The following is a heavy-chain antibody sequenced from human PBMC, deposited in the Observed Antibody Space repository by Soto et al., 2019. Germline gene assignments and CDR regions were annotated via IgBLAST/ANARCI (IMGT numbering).Heavy chain of an antibody. CDR3: ARDGGDIVLVPAAMRYYYYGMDV. J-gene: IGHJ6*01. V-gene: IGHV3-30-3*01. Sequence: QVQLVESGGGVVQPGRSLRLSCAASGFTFSSYAMHWVRQAPGKGLERVAVISYDGSNKYYADSVKGRFTISRDNSKNTLYLQMNSLRAEDTAVYYCARDGGDIVLVPAAMRYYYYGMDVW. CDR1: GFTFSSYA. CDR2: ISYDGSNK. D-gene: IGHD2-2*01.